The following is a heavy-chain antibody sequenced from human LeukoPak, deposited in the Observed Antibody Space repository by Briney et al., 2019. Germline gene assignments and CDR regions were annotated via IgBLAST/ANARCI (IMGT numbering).Heavy chain of an antibody. D-gene: IGHD3-16*02. CDR2: ISAYNGNT. CDR1: GYTFTTYG. Sequence: ASVKVSCKASGYTFTTYGISWVRQAPGQGLEWMGWISAYNGNTTYPQNLQDRVTIITDTSTSTAYMELRSLTSDDTALYYCARSDYDYVWGTYRQSYFDYWGQGTLVTVSS. CDR3: ARSDYDYVWGTYRQSYFDY. V-gene: IGHV1-18*01. J-gene: IGHJ4*02.